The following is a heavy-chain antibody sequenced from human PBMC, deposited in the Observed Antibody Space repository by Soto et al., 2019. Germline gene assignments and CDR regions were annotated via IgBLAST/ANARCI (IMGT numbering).Heavy chain of an antibody. D-gene: IGHD5-12*01. CDR2: IFSNDEK. V-gene: IGHV2-26*01. CDR3: ARSIDSGYDYHFDY. CDR1: GFSLSNARMG. J-gene: IGHJ4*02. Sequence: SGPAGEPTETLTLTCTVSGFSLSNARMGVSWIRQPPGKALEWLAHIFSNDEKSYSTSLKSRLTISKDTSKSQVVLTMTNMDPVDTATYYCARSIDSGYDYHFDYWGQGTLVTVSS.